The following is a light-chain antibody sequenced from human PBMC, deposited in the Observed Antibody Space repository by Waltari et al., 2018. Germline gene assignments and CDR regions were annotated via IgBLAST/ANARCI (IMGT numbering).Light chain of an antibody. V-gene: IGKV1-39*01. J-gene: IGKJ4*01. Sequence: DTLMTQSPSSLSASVGDSVTTPCRASQAISTYVNWYQQTPGMAPKLLIFSSSTLHRGVSSRFSGSGSGTEFTLTISNLQPDDFATYYCQQSYSAPLAFGGGTKLDI. CDR1: QAISTY. CDR2: SSS. CDR3: QQSYSAPLA.